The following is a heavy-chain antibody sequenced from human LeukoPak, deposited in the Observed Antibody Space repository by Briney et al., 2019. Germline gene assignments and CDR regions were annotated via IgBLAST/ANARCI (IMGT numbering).Heavy chain of an antibody. V-gene: IGHV3-23*01. CDR2: ISGSGGST. CDR1: GFTFSSYA. J-gene: IGHJ4*02. Sequence: GGSVRLSCAASGFTFSSYAMSWVRQARGKGLEWVSAISGSGGSTYYADSVKGRFTISRDNSKNTLYLQMNSLRAGDTAVYYCAKVAMTTVTTTSYFDYWGQGTLVTVSS. CDR3: AKVAMTTVTTTSYFDY. D-gene: IGHD4-17*01.